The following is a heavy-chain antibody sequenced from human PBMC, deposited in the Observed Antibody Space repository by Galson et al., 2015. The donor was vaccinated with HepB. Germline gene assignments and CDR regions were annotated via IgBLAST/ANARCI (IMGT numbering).Heavy chain of an antibody. CDR3: ARTRRSYDSSGYYYFDY. D-gene: IGHD3-22*01. Sequence: SLRLSCAASGFTFSSYSMNWVRQAPGKGLEWVSYISSSSSTIYYADSVKGRFTISRDNAKNSLYLQMNSLRAEDTAVYYCARTRRSYDSSGYYYFDYWGQGTLVTVSS. J-gene: IGHJ4*02. CDR1: GFTFSSYS. CDR2: ISSSSSTI. V-gene: IGHV3-48*04.